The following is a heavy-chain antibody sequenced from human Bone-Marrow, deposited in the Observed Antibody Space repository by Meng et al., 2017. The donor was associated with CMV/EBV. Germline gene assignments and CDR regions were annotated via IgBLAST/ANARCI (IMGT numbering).Heavy chain of an antibody. CDR1: GFTFSSYE. V-gene: IGHV3-7*01. J-gene: IGHJ3*02. CDR2: IKQDGSEK. D-gene: IGHD5-24*01. CDR3: ARDRWPESDAFDI. Sequence: GESLKISCAASGFTFSSYEMNWVRQAPGKGLEWVANIKQDGSEKYYVDSVKGRFTISRDNAKNSLYLQMNSLRAEDTAVYYCARDRWPESDAFDIWGQGTMVTVSS.